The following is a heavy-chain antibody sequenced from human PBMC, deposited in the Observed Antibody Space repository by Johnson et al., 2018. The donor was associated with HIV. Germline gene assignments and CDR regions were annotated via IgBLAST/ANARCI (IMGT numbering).Heavy chain of an antibody. Sequence: QMLLVESGGGVVQPGRSLRHSCAASGFSFGTYAMHWVRQAPGKGLEWVAVISHDGSNKYYADSVKGRFTISRDNSKNTLYLQMDSLRPEDTAVYYCARDLSLVGGWSPFDIWGQGTMVTVSS. CDR3: ARDLSLVGGWSPFDI. V-gene: IGHV3-30*03. J-gene: IGHJ3*02. D-gene: IGHD6-19*01. CDR1: GFSFGTYA. CDR2: ISHDGSNK.